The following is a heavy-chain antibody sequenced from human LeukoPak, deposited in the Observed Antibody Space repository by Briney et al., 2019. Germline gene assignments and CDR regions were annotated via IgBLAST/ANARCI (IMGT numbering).Heavy chain of an antibody. Sequence: SETLSLTCTVSGGSISSSSYYWGWIRQPPGKGLEWIGSIYYSGSTYYNPSLKSRVTISVDTSKNQFSLKLSSVTAADTAVYYCARAVRYFDWLSQPTGIYYFDYWGQGTLVTVSS. CDR2: IYYSGST. V-gene: IGHV4-39*07. J-gene: IGHJ4*02. CDR1: GGSISSSSYY. D-gene: IGHD3-9*01. CDR3: ARAVRYFDWLSQPTGIYYFDY.